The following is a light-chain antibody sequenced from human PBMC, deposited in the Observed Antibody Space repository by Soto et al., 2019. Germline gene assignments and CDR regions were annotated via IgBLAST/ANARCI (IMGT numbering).Light chain of an antibody. V-gene: IGKV3-15*01. CDR2: GAS. J-gene: IGKJ5*01. Sequence: EIVMTQSPATLSVSPGERATLSCRASQSVSSNLAWYQQKPGQAPRLLIYGASTRATGVPARFSGSGSGTEFTLTIDSLQSEDFAVYYCQQSSDWPPITFGQGTRPEIK. CDR1: QSVSSN. CDR3: QQSSDWPPIT.